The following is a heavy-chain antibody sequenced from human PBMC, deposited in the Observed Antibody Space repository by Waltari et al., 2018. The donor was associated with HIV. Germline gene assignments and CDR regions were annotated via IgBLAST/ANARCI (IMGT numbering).Heavy chain of an antibody. CDR1: GFPFSKYW. J-gene: IGHJ4*02. CDR2: IKQDGNEK. CDR3: ARAYSGTYRIGDY. Sequence: EVQLVETGGALVQPGGSLRVPCVASGFPFSKYWMTWLRRAPGKGLEWVANIKQDGNEKNYLDSVKGRFTISRDNAKNSLYLQMNNLRDEDSATYYCARAYSGTYRIGDYWGQGTLVTVSS. D-gene: IGHD1-26*01. V-gene: IGHV3-7*01.